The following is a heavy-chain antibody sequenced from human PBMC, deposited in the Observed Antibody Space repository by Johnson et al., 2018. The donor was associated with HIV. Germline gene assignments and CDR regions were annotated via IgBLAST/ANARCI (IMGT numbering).Heavy chain of an antibody. J-gene: IGHJ3*02. D-gene: IGHD1-7*01. Sequence: VLLVESGGGVVQPGRSLRLSCAASGFTFSSYAMHWVRQAPGKGLEWVAVISYDGSNKYYADSVKGRFTISRDHSKNTLYLQLNSLRAEDTALYYCAKLFPLRSGTIGAFDIWGQGTMVTVSS. CDR3: AKLFPLRSGTIGAFDI. CDR1: GFTFSSYA. CDR2: ISYDGSNK. V-gene: IGHV3-30*04.